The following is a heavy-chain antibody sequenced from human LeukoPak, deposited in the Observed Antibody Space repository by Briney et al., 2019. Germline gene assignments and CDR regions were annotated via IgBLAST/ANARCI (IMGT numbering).Heavy chain of an antibody. V-gene: IGHV3-23*01. CDR3: AKDRTAGASYWYFDL. D-gene: IGHD1-26*01. Sequence: GGSLRLSCAASGVTLSTYAMSWARQAPGKGLEWDSGISSSGSGDNTYYADSVKGRFTISRDSSKNTLFLHMNTLRAEDTAIYYCAKDRTAGASYWYFDLWGRGTLVTVSS. CDR2: ISSSGSGDNT. J-gene: IGHJ2*01. CDR1: GVTLSTYA.